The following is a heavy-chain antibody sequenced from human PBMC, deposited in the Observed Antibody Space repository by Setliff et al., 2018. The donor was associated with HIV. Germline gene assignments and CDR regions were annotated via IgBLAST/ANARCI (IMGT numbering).Heavy chain of an antibody. Sequence: SETLSLTCAVSGGSISSSNWWSWVRQPPGKGLEWIGEIYHSGSTNYNSSLKSRVTISVDKSKNQFSLKLSSVTAADTAVYYCAREGPHGSSSWWGGHNWFDPWGQGTLVTVSS. CDR1: GGSISSSNW. D-gene: IGHD6-13*01. V-gene: IGHV4-4*02. CDR2: IYHSGST. CDR3: AREGPHGSSSWWGGHNWFDP. J-gene: IGHJ5*02.